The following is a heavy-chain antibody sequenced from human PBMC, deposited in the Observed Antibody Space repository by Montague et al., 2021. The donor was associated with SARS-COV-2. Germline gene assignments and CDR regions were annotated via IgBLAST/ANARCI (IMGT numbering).Heavy chain of an antibody. CDR3: ARAYRGVPDWDFFDS. V-gene: IGHV4-39*07. CDR2: IYFSGST. D-gene: IGHD3-9*01. CDR1: GGQFIRSSHY. Sequence: SETLSLTCSVSGGQFIRSSHYWAWIRQAPGRGLEWIGNIYFSGSTNSNPSLRSRLTLSLDMSRAQFSLELRAVTASATALYYCARAYRGVPDWDFFDSWGQGTLVTVSS. J-gene: IGHJ4*02.